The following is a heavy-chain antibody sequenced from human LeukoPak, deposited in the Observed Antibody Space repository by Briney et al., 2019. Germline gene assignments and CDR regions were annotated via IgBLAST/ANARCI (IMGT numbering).Heavy chain of an antibody. V-gene: IGHV3-23*01. Sequence: GGSLRLSCAASGFTFSSYAMSWVRQAPGKGLEWVSAISGSGGSTYYADSVKGRFTISRDNSKNTVYLQMNSLRAEDTAVYYCARSRLGYSNFDFWGQGALVTVSS. CDR2: ISGSGGST. J-gene: IGHJ4*02. D-gene: IGHD4-11*01. CDR3: ARSRLGYSNFDF. CDR1: GFTFSSYA.